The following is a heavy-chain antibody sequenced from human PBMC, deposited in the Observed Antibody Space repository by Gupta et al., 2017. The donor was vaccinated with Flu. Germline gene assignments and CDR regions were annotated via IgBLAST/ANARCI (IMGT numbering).Heavy chain of an antibody. V-gene: IGHV3-21*06. CDR3: VRDPSTSRYYHGMDV. D-gene: IGHD2-2*01. J-gene: IGHJ6*02. CDR1: GFTFRSYV. CDR2: ISKVSTYI. Sequence: EVQLVESGGGLVKPGGSLRLSCEASGFTFRSYVMKWVRQAPGKGLEWVSSISKVSTYIYYTDSVKGRFTISRDNARNLLYMEMSNLRVEDTAVYYCVRDPSTSRYYHGMDVWGPGTTVTVSS.